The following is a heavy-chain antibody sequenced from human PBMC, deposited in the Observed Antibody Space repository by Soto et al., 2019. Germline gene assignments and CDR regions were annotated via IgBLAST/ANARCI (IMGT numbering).Heavy chain of an antibody. CDR1: GGSISSYY. Sequence: SETLSLTCTVSGGSISSYYWSWIRQPPGKGLEWIGYIYYSGSTNYNPSLKSRVNISVDTSKNQFSLKLSSVTAADTAVYYSASIAAAGEEYYFDYWGQGTLVTVSS. CDR2: IYYSGST. CDR3: ASIAAAGEEYYFDY. D-gene: IGHD6-13*01. V-gene: IGHV4-59*01. J-gene: IGHJ4*02.